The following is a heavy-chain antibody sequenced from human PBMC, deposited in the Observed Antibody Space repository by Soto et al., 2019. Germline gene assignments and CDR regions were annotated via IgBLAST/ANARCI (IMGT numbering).Heavy chain of an antibody. J-gene: IGHJ4*02. V-gene: IGHV1-58*01. Sequence: SVKVSCKASGFTFTSSAVQWVRQARGQRLEWIGWIVVGSGNTNYAQKFQERVTITRDMSTSTAYMELSSLRSEDTAVYYCAAAPHTNYYDSSGYHYPLGYWGQGTLVTVSS. D-gene: IGHD3-22*01. CDR3: AAAPHTNYYDSSGYHYPLGY. CDR2: IVVGSGNT. CDR1: GFTFTSSA.